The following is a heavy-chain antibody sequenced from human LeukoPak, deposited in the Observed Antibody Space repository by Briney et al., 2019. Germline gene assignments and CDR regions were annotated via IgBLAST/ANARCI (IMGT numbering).Heavy chain of an antibody. Sequence: GASVKVSCKASGYTFTSYGISWVRQAPGQGLEWMGWISAYNGNTNYAQKLQGRVTMTTDTSTSTAYMELRSLRSDDTAVYYCASGGVYGGNPLVYYYYGMDVWGQGTTVTVSS. CDR3: ASGGVYGGNPLVYYYYGMDV. D-gene: IGHD4-23*01. CDR2: ISAYNGNT. V-gene: IGHV1-18*01. J-gene: IGHJ6*02. CDR1: GYTFTSYG.